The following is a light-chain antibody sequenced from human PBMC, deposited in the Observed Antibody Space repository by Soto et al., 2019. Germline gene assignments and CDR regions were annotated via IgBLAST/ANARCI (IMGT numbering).Light chain of an antibody. J-gene: IGLJ2*01. V-gene: IGLV2-14*01. CDR2: DVS. CDR1: NSDVGGYDY. CDR3: SSYTSSTAAI. Sequence: QSALTQPASVSGSPGQSITMSCTGTNSDVGGYDYVSWYQQHPGKAPKLMIYDVSIRPSGVSDRFSGSKSGNTASLTISGLQTEDEAYYYCSSYTSSTAAIFGGGTKLTVL.